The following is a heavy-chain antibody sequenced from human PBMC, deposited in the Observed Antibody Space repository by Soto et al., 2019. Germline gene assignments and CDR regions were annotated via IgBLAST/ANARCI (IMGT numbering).Heavy chain of an antibody. CDR1: GFTFRSFT. V-gene: IGHV3-21*01. Sequence: GGSLRLSCAASGFTFRSFTMNWVRQAPGKGLEWVSTISSNSAYIHYTDALRGRFTISRDNAKNSLHLQMNSLRAEDTAVYYCTRDASRDSSARGWFDPWGPGTLVTVSS. D-gene: IGHD6-13*01. CDR3: TRDASRDSSARGWFDP. CDR2: ISSNSAYI. J-gene: IGHJ5*02.